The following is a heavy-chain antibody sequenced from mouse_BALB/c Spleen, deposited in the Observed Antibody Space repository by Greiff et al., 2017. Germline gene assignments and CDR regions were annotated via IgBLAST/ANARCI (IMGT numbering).Heavy chain of an antibody. D-gene: IGHD1-2*01. V-gene: IGHV5-12-1*01. CDR3: ARHSRDGGGLRLRGFYAMDY. J-gene: IGHJ4*01. CDR1: GFAFSSYD. Sequence: EVKVVESGGGLVKPGGSLKLSCAASGFAFSSYDMSWVRQTPEKRLEWVAYISSGGGSTYYPDTVKGRFTISRDNAKNTLYLQMSSLKSEDTAMYYCARHSRDGGGLRLRGFYAMDYWGQGTSVTVSS. CDR2: ISSGGGST.